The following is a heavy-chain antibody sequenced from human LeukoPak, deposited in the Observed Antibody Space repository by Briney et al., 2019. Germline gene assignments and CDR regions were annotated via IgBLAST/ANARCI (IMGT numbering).Heavy chain of an antibody. D-gene: IGHD3-10*01. J-gene: IGHJ4*02. Sequence: VASVKVSCKASGYTFTSYGISWVRQAPGQGLEWMGWISAYNGNTNYAQKLQGRVTMTTDTSTSTAYMELRSLRSDDTAVYYCARLTYYYGSGSYSHDYWGQGTLVTVSS. CDR1: GYTFTSYG. CDR3: ARLTYYYGSGSYSHDY. V-gene: IGHV1-18*01. CDR2: ISAYNGNT.